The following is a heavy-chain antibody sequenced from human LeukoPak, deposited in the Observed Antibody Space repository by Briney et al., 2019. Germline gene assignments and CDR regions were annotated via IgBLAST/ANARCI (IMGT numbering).Heavy chain of an antibody. CDR2: ISSSGSTI. D-gene: IGHD1-26*01. Sequence: QPGGSLRLSCAASGFIFSDYEMNWVRQAPGKGLEWVSYISSSGSTIYYADSVKGRFTISRDNSKNTLYVRLNSLRADDTAVYYCAKAMVGATSRNAFDIWGPGTMVTVSP. CDR1: GFIFSDYE. V-gene: IGHV3-48*03. J-gene: IGHJ3*02. CDR3: AKAMVGATSRNAFDI.